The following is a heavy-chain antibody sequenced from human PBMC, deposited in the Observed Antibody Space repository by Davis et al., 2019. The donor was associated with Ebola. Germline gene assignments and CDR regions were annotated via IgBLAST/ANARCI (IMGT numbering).Heavy chain of an antibody. CDR3: AKDLGNFFVFDY. V-gene: IGHV3-7*01. D-gene: IGHD4-23*01. Sequence: GESLKISCAASGFTFSNYWMSWVRQAPGKGLEWVANIKQDGSEKYYADSVKGRFTISRDNSKNTLYLQMNSLRAEDTAVYYCAKDLGNFFVFDYWGQGTLVTVSS. CDR2: IKQDGSEK. CDR1: GFTFSNYW. J-gene: IGHJ4*02.